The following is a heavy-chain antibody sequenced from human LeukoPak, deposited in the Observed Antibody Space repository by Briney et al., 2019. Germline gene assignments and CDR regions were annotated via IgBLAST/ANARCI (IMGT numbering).Heavy chain of an antibody. V-gene: IGHV3-23*01. CDR1: GFTFSDYA. CDR3: AKGGDSSGYLGMDG. Sequence: GGSLRLSCAASGFTFSDYAMSWVRQAPGKGLEWLSVISGGSSGSTYYADSVTGRFTVSRDNSKNTVDLQMNSLRAEDTAVYYCAKGGDSSGYLGMDGWSKGTTVTISS. D-gene: IGHD3-22*01. CDR2: ISGGSSGST. J-gene: IGHJ6*03.